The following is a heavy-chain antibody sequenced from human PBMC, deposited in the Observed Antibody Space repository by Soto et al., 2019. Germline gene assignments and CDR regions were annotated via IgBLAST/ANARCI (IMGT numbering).Heavy chain of an antibody. CDR3: ARGSGYCTNGVCYTWRYFDYYYMDV. CDR2: INSDGSST. J-gene: IGHJ6*03. CDR1: GFTFSSYW. V-gene: IGHV3-74*01. D-gene: IGHD2-8*01. Sequence: GGSLRLSCAASGFTFSSYWMHWVRQAPGKGLVWVSRINSDGSSTSYADSVKGRFTISRDNAKNTLYLQMNSLRAEDTAVYYCARGSGYCTNGVCYTWRYFDYYYMDVWGKGTTVTVSS.